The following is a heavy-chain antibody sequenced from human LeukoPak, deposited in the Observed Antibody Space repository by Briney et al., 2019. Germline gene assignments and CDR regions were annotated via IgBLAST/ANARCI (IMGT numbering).Heavy chain of an antibody. J-gene: IGHJ6*03. CDR1: VYTFTGYY. D-gene: IGHD3-10*01. CDR3: ARDPLRLYYYGSGMGYYYMDV. CDR2: INPNIGGT. V-gene: IGHV1-2*02. Sequence: ASVKVSCKASVYTFTGYYMHWVRQAPGHGLEWMGWINPNIGGTNYAQKLQGRVTMTRDTSISTAYMELSRLRSDDTAVYYCARDPLRLYYYGSGMGYYYMDVWGKGTTVTVSS.